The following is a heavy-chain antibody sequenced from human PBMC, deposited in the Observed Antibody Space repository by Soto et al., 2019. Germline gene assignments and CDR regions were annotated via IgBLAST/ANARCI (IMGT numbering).Heavy chain of an antibody. CDR2: ISYDGSNK. D-gene: IGHD3-16*02. CDR1: GFTFSSYG. J-gene: IGHJ4*02. Sequence: PGGSLRLSCAASGFTFSSYGMHWVRQAPGKGLEWVAVISYDGSNKYYADSVKGRFTISRDNSKNTLYLQMNSLRAEDTAVYYCAKAVGEYYDYVWGSYPEAFDYWGQGTLVTVSS. V-gene: IGHV3-30*18. CDR3: AKAVGEYYDYVWGSYPEAFDY.